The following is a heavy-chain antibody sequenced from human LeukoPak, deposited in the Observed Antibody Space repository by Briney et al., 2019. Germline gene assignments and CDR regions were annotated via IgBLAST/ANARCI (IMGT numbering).Heavy chain of an antibody. CDR2: INHSGST. Sequence: SETLSLTCAVSGGSFSGYYWSWIRQPPGKGLEWIGEINHSGSTNYNPSLKSRVTISVDRSKNQFSLKLSSVTAADTAVYYCARVGDYGGNSVAFNIWGQGTMVTVSS. CDR3: ARVGDYGGNSVAFNI. J-gene: IGHJ3*02. CDR1: GGSFSGYY. V-gene: IGHV4-34*01. D-gene: IGHD4-23*01.